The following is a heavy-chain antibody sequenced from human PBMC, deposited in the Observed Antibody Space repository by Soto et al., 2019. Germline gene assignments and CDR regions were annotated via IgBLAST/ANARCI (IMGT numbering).Heavy chain of an antibody. D-gene: IGHD6-13*01. Sequence: PSETLSLTCTVSGGSISSYYWSWIRQPPGKGLEWIGYIYYSGNTNYNPSLKSRVSISVDTSKNQFSLKLSSVTAADTAVYYCARERAAVGRYYNGMDVWGQGTTVTVSS. CDR2: IYYSGNT. V-gene: IGHV4-59*01. CDR1: GGSISSYY. J-gene: IGHJ6*02. CDR3: ARERAAVGRYYNGMDV.